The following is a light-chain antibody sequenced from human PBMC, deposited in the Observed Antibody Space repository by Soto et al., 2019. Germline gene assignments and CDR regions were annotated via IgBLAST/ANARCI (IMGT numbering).Light chain of an antibody. J-gene: IGLJ1*01. CDR2: QDS. CDR1: KLGDKY. Sequence: SYELTQPPSVSVSPGQTASITCSGDKLGDKYACWYQQKPGQSPVLVIYQDSKRPSGIPERFSGSNSGNTATLTISGTQAMDEGDYYCQAWDSSTEVFGTGTKLTVL. CDR3: QAWDSSTEV. V-gene: IGLV3-1*01.